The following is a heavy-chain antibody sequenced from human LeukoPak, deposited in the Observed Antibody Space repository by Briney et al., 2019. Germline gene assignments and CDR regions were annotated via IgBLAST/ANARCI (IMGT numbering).Heavy chain of an antibody. CDR3: ARKTYGSEFYVDY. V-gene: IGHV3-11*01. Sequence: SGGSLRLSCEVSGSTFSDYYMSWIRQAPGMGLEWLSYISSSGSTIYYADSVKGRLTISRDSANNSLYLQMNGLRAEDTAVYFCARKTYGSEFYVDYWGQGTLVTVSS. CDR1: GSTFSDYY. CDR2: ISSSGSTI. D-gene: IGHD3-10*01. J-gene: IGHJ4*02.